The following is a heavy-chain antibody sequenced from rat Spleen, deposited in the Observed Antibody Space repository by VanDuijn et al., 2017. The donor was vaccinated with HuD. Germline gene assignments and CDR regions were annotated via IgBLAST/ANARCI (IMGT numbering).Heavy chain of an antibody. V-gene: IGHV5-25*01. Sequence: EVQLVESGGGLVQPGRSMKLSCAASGFTFSNFDMAWVRQTPTKGLEWVASINFDGSGTYYRDSVKGRFTFSRDNAKSTLYLQMDSLRSEDTATYYCVRLLGAPDWYFDFWGPGTMVTVSS. CDR2: INFDGSGT. CDR3: VRLLGAPDWYFDF. CDR1: GFTFSNFD. J-gene: IGHJ1*01. D-gene: IGHD5-1*01.